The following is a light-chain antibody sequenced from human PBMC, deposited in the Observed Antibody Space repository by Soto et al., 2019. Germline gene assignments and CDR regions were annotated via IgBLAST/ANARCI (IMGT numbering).Light chain of an antibody. J-gene: IGKJ5*01. CDR2: GAS. Sequence: ILLTQSPDTLSLSPGERATLSWRAAQSVGTRLAWYQHKPGQAPRLLLSGASSRATGIPDRFTGSGSDTSFTLTISRLDPEDFAAYYCQQYNEWPPFTFGQGTRLDIK. CDR3: QQYNEWPPFT. V-gene: IGKV3D-20*02. CDR1: QSVGTR.